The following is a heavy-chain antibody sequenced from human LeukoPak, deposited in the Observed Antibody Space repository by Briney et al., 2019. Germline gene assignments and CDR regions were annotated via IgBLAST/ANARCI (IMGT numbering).Heavy chain of an antibody. CDR1: GGTFSSYA. V-gene: IGHV1-69*13. CDR3: AREWGRREGRIVVVPAAPFDP. J-gene: IGHJ5*02. CDR2: IIPIFGTA. D-gene: IGHD2-2*01. Sequence: SVKVSCKASGGTFSSYAISWVRQAPGQGLAWMGGIIPIFGTANYTQKFQGRVTITADESTSTAYMELSSLRSEDTAVYYCAREWGRREGRIVVVPAAPFDPWGQGTLVTVSS.